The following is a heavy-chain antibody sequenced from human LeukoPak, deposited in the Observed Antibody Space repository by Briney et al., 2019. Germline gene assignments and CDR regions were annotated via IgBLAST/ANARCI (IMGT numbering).Heavy chain of an antibody. CDR1: GFTFSSYS. J-gene: IGHJ6*02. D-gene: IGHD3-10*01. Sequence: PGGSLRLSCAASGFTFSSYSMNSVRQAPGKGLQWVSYISSSSRTIYYADSVKGRFTISRDNAKNSLYLQMNSLRDEDTAVYYCASLYGSGSYVAYYYGMDVWGQGTTVTVSS. V-gene: IGHV3-48*02. CDR2: ISSSSRTI. CDR3: ASLYGSGSYVAYYYGMDV.